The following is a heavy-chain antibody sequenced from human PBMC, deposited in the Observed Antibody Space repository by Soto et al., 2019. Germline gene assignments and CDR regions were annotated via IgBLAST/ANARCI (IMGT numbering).Heavy chain of an antibody. CDR2: ISAYHGNR. J-gene: IGHJ4*02. CDR3: ARLPPGYSSGWPLDY. Sequence: ASVKVSCKASGYTFTSYGISWVRQASGQGLEWMGWISAYHGNRDYAQKLQGRVTMTTDTSTSTAYMELRSLRSDDAAVYYCARLPPGYSSGWPLDYWGPGTMVTVSS. V-gene: IGHV1-18*04. CDR1: GYTFTSYG. D-gene: IGHD6-19*01.